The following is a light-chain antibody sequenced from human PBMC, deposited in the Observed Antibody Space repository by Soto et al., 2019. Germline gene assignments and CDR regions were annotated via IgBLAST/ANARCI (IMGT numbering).Light chain of an antibody. CDR3: TPYTSSPPFYV. CDR1: RTDVDGYDY. V-gene: IGLV2-14*03. CDR2: DVS. Sequence: QSVLTQPASVSGSPGQSIAISCTGVRTDVDGYDYVSWYQQHPGQAPQLMIYDVSNRPSGVPDRFSGSKSGNTASLTISGLQAEDEANYYCTPYTSSPPFYVFGTGTKVT. J-gene: IGLJ1*01.